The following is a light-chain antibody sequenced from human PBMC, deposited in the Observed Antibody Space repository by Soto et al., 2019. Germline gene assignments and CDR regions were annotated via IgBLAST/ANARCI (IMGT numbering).Light chain of an antibody. CDR1: QSVRSY. CDR3: QQRSNWPIT. V-gene: IGKV3-11*01. Sequence: EIVLTQSPATLSFSPGERATLSCRASQSVRSYLAWYQQKPGQAPRLLIYDASNRATGIPARFSGSGSGTGFTLTISSLEPEDFAVYYCQQRSNWPITFGQGTKVDIK. J-gene: IGKJ1*01. CDR2: DAS.